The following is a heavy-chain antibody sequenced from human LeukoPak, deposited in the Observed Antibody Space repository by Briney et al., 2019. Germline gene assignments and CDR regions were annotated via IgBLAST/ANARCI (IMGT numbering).Heavy chain of an antibody. D-gene: IGHD3-3*01. J-gene: IGHJ4*02. CDR2: ISSSGSTI. V-gene: IGHV3-11*01. CDR3: ARHRNDFWSGYYVGGRGWYFDY. Sequence: SGGSLRLSCAASGFTFSDYYMSWIRQAPGKGLEWVSYISSSGSTIYYADSVKGRFTISRDNAKNSLYLQMNSLRAEDTAVYYCARHRNDFWSGYYVGGRGWYFDYWGQGTLVTVSS. CDR1: GFTFSDYY.